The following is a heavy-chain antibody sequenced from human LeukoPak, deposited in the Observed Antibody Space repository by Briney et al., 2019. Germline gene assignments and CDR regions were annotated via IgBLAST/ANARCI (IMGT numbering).Heavy chain of an antibody. CDR1: GFTFSSYE. V-gene: IGHV3-48*03. D-gene: IGHD6-13*01. Sequence: GGSLRLSCAASGFTFSSYEMNWVRQAPGKGLEWVSYISSSGSTIYYADSVKGRFTISRDNAKSSLYLQMNSLRAEDTAVYYCARGPIAAAGKDWFDPWGQGTLVTVSS. CDR2: ISSSGSTI. CDR3: ARGPIAAAGKDWFDP. J-gene: IGHJ5*02.